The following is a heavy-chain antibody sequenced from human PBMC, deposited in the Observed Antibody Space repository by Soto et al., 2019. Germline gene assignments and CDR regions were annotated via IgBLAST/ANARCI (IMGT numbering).Heavy chain of an antibody. D-gene: IGHD3-3*01. J-gene: IGHJ6*02. Sequence: GGSLRLSCAASGFTFSSYAMSWVRQAPGKGLEWVSAISGSGGSTYYADSVKGRFTISRDNSKNTLYLQMNSLRAEDTAVYYCAKAGVDFWSGFGMDVWGQGTTVTVSS. CDR1: GFTFSSYA. CDR3: AKAGVDFWSGFGMDV. CDR2: ISGSGGST. V-gene: IGHV3-23*01.